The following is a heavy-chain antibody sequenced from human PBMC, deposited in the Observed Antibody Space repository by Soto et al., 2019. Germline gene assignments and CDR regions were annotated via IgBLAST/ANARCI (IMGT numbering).Heavy chain of an antibody. Sequence: QVQLVESGGGVVQPGRSLRLSCAASGFTFSSYALHWVRQAPGKGLEWVAVISYDGRNEYQADSVKGRFTINRDNSKKTLYLPMNSLRLEDTAVYYCARVGDDYGDSAIDHWGQGTLVTVSS. CDR3: ARVGDDYGDSAIDH. J-gene: IGHJ4*02. CDR2: ISYDGRNE. CDR1: GFTFSSYA. V-gene: IGHV3-30*04. D-gene: IGHD4-17*01.